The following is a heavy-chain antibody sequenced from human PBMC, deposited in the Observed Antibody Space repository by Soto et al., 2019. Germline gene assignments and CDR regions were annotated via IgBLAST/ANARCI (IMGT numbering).Heavy chain of an antibody. CDR2: ISGSGGST. CDR1: GFNFSSYA. D-gene: IGHD6-13*01. J-gene: IGHJ5*02. Sequence: GGSLRLSCAASGFNFSSYAMSWVRQAPGKGLEWVSAISGSGGSTYYADSVKGRFTISRDNSKNTLYLQMNSLRAEDTAVYYCAKGASGWQQLVLEAWSDPWGQGTLVTVSS. CDR3: AKGASGWQQLVLEAWSDP. V-gene: IGHV3-23*01.